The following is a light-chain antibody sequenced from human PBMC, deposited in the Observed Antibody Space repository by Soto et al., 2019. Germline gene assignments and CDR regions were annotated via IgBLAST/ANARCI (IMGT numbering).Light chain of an antibody. Sequence: EIVMTQTPLSLSVTPGQPASVSCKSSQSLLHSDGETYFYSYLQRPGQPPQLLIYTLSYRASGVPDRFSGSGSGTDFTLKISRVEAEDVGVYYCMQRIEFPLTFGGGTKVDIK. CDR2: TLS. CDR1: QSLLHSDGETY. V-gene: IGKV2-40*01. J-gene: IGKJ4*01. CDR3: MQRIEFPLT.